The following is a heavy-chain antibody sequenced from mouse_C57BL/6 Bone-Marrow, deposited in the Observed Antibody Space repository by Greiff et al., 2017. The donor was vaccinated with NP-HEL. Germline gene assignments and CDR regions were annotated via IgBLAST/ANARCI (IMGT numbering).Heavy chain of an antibody. D-gene: IGHD1-1*01. CDR2: IDPEDGDT. Sequence: EVQLQESGAELVRPGASVKLSCTASGFNIKDYYMHWVKQRPEQGLEWIGRIDPEDGDTEYAPKFQGKATMTADTSSNTAYLQLSSLTSEDTAVYYCTAITTVGRLWYFDVWGTGTTVTVSS. CDR3: TAITTVGRLWYFDV. CDR1: GFNIKDYY. J-gene: IGHJ1*03. V-gene: IGHV14-1*01.